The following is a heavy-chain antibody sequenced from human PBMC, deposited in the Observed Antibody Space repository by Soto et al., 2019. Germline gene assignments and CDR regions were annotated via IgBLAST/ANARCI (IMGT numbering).Heavy chain of an antibody. Sequence: GGSLRLSCAASGFNLSHPLMTWVRQAAGKGLEWVGRIKSETDGGTADYAAPVKGRITISRDDSKNTVYLQMNSLKNEDTAVYYCTTGIYYDLLTGHHEVDYWGQGTLVTLSS. D-gene: IGHD3-9*01. V-gene: IGHV3-15*01. CDR1: GFNLSHPL. J-gene: IGHJ4*02. CDR2: IKSETDGGTA. CDR3: TTGIYYDLLTGHHEVDY.